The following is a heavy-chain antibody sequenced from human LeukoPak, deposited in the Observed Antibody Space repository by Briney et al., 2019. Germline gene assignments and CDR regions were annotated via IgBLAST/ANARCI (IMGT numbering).Heavy chain of an antibody. J-gene: IGHJ2*01. CDR2: INHSGST. CDR1: GGSFSGYD. Sequence: SETLSLTCAVYGGSFSGYDWSWIRQPPGKGLEWIGEINHSGSTNYNPSLKSRVTISVDTSKNQFSLKLSSVTAADTAVYYCARDPATYWYFDLWGRGTLVTVSS. D-gene: IGHD2-15*01. V-gene: IGHV4-34*01. CDR3: ARDPATYWYFDL.